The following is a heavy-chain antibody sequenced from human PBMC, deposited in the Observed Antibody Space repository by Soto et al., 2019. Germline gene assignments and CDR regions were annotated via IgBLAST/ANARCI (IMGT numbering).Heavy chain of an antibody. V-gene: IGHV1-2*04. CDR1: GYTFTGYY. J-gene: IGHJ3*02. D-gene: IGHD4-17*01. Sequence: ASVKVSCKASGYTFTGYYMHWVRQAPGQGLEWMGWINPNSGGTNYAQKFQGWVTMTRDTSISTAYMELSRLRSDDTAVYYCARDRVYGDYCGDAFDIWGQGTMVTVSS. CDR3: ARDRVYGDYCGDAFDI. CDR2: INPNSGGT.